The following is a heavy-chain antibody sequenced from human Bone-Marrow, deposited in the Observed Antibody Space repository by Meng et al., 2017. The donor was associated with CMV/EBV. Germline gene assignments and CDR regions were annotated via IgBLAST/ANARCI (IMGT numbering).Heavy chain of an antibody. CDR2: IYTCDAEA. V-gene: IGHV5-51*01. CDR3: ARLLATADNHSIDY. Sequence: SGYSVTGYWIGWVRQMPGKGLEWMGIIYTCDAEARHSPSSQAPVTVTADKSISPDYLQWGSLEASDTAMYYCARLLATADNHSIDYWGQGTLVTVSS. D-gene: IGHD6-13*01. J-gene: IGHJ4*02. CDR1: GYSVTGYW.